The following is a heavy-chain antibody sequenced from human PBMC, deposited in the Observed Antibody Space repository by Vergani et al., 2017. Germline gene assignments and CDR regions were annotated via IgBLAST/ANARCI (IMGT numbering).Heavy chain of an antibody. V-gene: IGHV3-21*01. CDR2: ISSSSSYI. D-gene: IGHD3-16*01. CDR1: GFTLSSYS. Sequence: EVQLVESGGGLVKPGGSLRLSCAASGFTLSSYSMNWVRQAPGKGLEWVSSISSSSSYIYYADSVKGRFTISRDNAKNSLYLQMNSLRAEDTAVYYCASLHGGLFDYWGQGTLVTVSS. J-gene: IGHJ4*02. CDR3: ASLHGGLFDY.